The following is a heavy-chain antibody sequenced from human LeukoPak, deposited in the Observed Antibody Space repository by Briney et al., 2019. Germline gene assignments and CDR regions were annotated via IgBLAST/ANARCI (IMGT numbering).Heavy chain of an antibody. Sequence: PGGSLRLSCAASGFTFSGYDMHWVRQAPGKGLEWVALIRSDGSDKYYADSVKGRFTISRDNSKNTLFLQMNSLRAEDTAVYYCAKDIAAAGGPCAYWGQGTLVTVSS. CDR1: GFTFSGYD. CDR3: AKDIAAAGGPCAY. J-gene: IGHJ4*02. CDR2: IRSDGSDK. V-gene: IGHV3-30*02. D-gene: IGHD6-13*01.